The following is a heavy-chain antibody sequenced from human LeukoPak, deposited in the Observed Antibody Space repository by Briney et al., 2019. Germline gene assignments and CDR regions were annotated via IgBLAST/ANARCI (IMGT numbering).Heavy chain of an antibody. V-gene: IGHV3-30*18. Sequence: GNSLRLSCAASGFIFSNYGMHWVRQAPGKGLEWVAVISYDGDNKYYADSVKGRFTISRDNSKNTLDLQMDSLRAEDTAVYYCAKAFYYYDSSGSLYYWGQGALITVSS. D-gene: IGHD3-22*01. CDR1: GFIFSNYG. CDR2: ISYDGDNK. J-gene: IGHJ4*02. CDR3: AKAFYYYDSSGSLYY.